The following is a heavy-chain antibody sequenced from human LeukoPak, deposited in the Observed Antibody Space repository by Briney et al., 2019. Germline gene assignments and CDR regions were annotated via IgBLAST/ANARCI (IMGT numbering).Heavy chain of an antibody. CDR3: AKTPVPDTAMVMTNWFDP. CDR1: GFTFSSYE. Sequence: GGSLRLSCAASGFTFSSYEMNWVRQAPGKGLEWVSYISSSGSTIYYADSVKGRFTISRDNAKNSLYLQMNSLRAEDTAVYYCAKTPVPDTAMVMTNWFDPWGQGTLVTVSS. V-gene: IGHV3-48*03. D-gene: IGHD5-18*01. J-gene: IGHJ5*02. CDR2: ISSSGSTI.